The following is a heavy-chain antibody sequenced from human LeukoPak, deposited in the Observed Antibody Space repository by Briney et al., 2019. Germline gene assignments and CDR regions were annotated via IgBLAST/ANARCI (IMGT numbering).Heavy chain of an antibody. CDR3: ARAPAGPPYYYMNV. Sequence: ASVKVSCKASGYTFTSYAIHWVRQAPGQRLEWMGWINAGNGNTKYSQKFQGRVTITRDTSASTAYMELSSLRSEDTAVYYCARAPAGPPYYYMNVWGKGTTVTVSS. V-gene: IGHV1-3*01. CDR2: INAGNGNT. J-gene: IGHJ6*03. CDR1: GYTFTSYA.